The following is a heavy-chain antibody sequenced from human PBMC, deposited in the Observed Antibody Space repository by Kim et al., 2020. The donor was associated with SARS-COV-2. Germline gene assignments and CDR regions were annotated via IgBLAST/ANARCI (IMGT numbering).Heavy chain of an antibody. CDR2: YDPDDGET. J-gene: IGHJ3*01. CDR3: AAHYIVVKTQPFDG. Sequence: ASVKVSCKVAGYTLTELSIHWVRQVPGAGLEWLGGYDPDDGETKYAQHFHGRVTMTEDTSTDTAYLELNSLTAEDTAGYYCAAHYIVVKTQPFDGWGQG. V-gene: IGHV1-24*01. CDR1: GYTLTELS. D-gene: IGHD5-12*01.